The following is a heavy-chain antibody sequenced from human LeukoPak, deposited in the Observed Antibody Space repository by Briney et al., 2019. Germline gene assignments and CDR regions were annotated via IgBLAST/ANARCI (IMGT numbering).Heavy chain of an antibody. CDR3: ASDIGD. D-gene: IGHD3-10*01. Sequence: GGSLRLSCAASGFTFSSYWMHWVRQAPGKGLVWVSRISSDGSITTYADPVKGRFTISRDDAKNTLYLQMNSLRAEDTAVYYCASDIGDWGQGTLVTVSS. V-gene: IGHV3-74*03. J-gene: IGHJ4*02. CDR2: ISSDGSIT. CDR1: GFTFSSYW.